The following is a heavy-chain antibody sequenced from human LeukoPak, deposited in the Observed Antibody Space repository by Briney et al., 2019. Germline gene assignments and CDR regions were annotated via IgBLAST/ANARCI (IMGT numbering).Heavy chain of an antibody. CDR3: VADPYFDNSGPPRWFDP. J-gene: IGHJ5*02. D-gene: IGHD3-22*01. CDR2: IIPIFHTS. Sequence: SVKVSCKASGGTFSSYAISWVRQAPGQGLEWMGGIIPIFHTSNYAQKFQGRLTITADESTSTAYMELTSLRSEDTAVYYCVADPYFDNSGPPRWFDPWGQGTLVTVSA. CDR1: GGTFSSYA. V-gene: IGHV1-69*13.